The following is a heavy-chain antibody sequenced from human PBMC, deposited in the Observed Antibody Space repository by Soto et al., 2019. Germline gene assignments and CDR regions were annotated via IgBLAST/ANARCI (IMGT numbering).Heavy chain of an antibody. J-gene: IGHJ4*02. CDR2: ISYDGSNK. Sequence: GGALRLSCAASVFTFSIYGMDWVRQAPGKGLEWVAVISYDGSNKYYADSVKGRFTISRDNSKNTLYLQMNSLRAEDTAVYYCAREGDSSGYIGYYFDYWGQGTLVTVSS. D-gene: IGHD3-22*01. CDR3: AREGDSSGYIGYYFDY. V-gene: IGHV3-30-3*01. CDR1: VFTFSIYG.